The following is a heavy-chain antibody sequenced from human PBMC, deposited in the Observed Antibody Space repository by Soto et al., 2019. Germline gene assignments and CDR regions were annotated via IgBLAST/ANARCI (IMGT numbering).Heavy chain of an antibody. V-gene: IGHV1-69*04. J-gene: IGHJ6*02. CDR3: ARELRAAAAPGYYYYGMDV. CDR2: IIPILGIA. CDR1: GGTFSSYT. Sequence: ASVKVSCKASGGTFSSYTISCVRQAPGQGLEWMGRIIPILGIANYAQKFQGRVTITADKSTSTAYMELSSLRSEDTAVYYCARELRAAAAPGYYYYGMDVWGQGTTVTVSS. D-gene: IGHD6-13*01.